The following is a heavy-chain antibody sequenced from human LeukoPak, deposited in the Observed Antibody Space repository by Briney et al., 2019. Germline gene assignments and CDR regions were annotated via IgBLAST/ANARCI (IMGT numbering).Heavy chain of an antibody. J-gene: IGHJ4*02. CDR1: GGSFSGYY. D-gene: IGHD2-15*01. V-gene: IGHV4-34*01. Sequence: SETLSLTCAVYGGSFSGYYWSWLRQPPGKGLEWIGEINHSGSTNYNPSLKSRVTISVDTSKNQFSLKLSSVTAADTAVYYCARGGGYCSGGSCSASFDYWGQGTLVTVSS. CDR3: ARGGGYCSGGSCSASFDY. CDR2: INHSGST.